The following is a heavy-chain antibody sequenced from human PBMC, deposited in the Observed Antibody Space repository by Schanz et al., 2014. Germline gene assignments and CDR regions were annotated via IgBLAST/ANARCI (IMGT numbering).Heavy chain of an antibody. D-gene: IGHD6-19*01. CDR1: GYNITSND. J-gene: IGHJ4*02. CDR2: MNPDSGNT. CDR3: ARGGYSSGWYDRDIAHFDY. V-gene: IGHV1-8*01. Sequence: GPGVKEPGASVKVSCKASGYNITSNDVTWVRQATGQGLEWMGWMNPDSGNTGYAQKFQGRVTMTRNTSISTAYMELRSLRSDDTAVYYCARGGYSSGWYDRDIAHFDYWGQGTLVAVSS.